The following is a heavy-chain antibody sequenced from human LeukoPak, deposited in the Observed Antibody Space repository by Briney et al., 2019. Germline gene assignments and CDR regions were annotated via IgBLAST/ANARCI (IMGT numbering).Heavy chain of an antibody. CDR1: GYTFTTYD. CDR2: MNPNSGNT. D-gene: IGHD3-10*01. J-gene: IGHJ4*02. CDR3: ARDGDGSGSYRGY. V-gene: IGHV1-8*01. Sequence: APVKVSCKASGYTFTTYDLNWVRQATGQGLEWMGWMNPNSGNTGYAQKFQGRVTMTRNTSISTAYMELSSLRSDDTAVYYCARDGDGSGSYRGYWGQGTLVTVSS.